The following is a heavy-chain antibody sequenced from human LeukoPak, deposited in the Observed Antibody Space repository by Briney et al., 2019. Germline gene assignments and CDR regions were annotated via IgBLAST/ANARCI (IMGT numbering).Heavy chain of an antibody. CDR1: GYTFTSYD. J-gene: IGHJ6*03. Sequence: ASVKVSCKASGYTFTSYDINWVRQATGQGLEWMGWMNPNSGNTGYAQKFQGRVTITRNTSISTAYMELSSLRSEDTAVYYCAKGNSGYYYGSGSYYIYYYYYYYMDVWGKGTTVTVSS. CDR2: MNPNSGNT. V-gene: IGHV1-8*03. D-gene: IGHD3-10*01. CDR3: AKGNSGYYYGSGSYYIYYYYYYYMDV.